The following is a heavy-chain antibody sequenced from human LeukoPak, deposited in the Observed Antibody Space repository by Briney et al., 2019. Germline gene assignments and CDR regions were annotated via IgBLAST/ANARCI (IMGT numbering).Heavy chain of an antibody. Sequence: ASVKVSCKASGYTFTSYGISWVRQAPGQGLEWVGWMNPNSGNTGYAQKFQGRVTITRNTSISTAYMELSSLRSEDTAVYYCARGSYYDSSGYYYFDYWGQGTLVTVSS. CDR1: GYTFTSYG. CDR3: ARGSYYDSSGYYYFDY. CDR2: MNPNSGNT. D-gene: IGHD3-22*01. V-gene: IGHV1-8*03. J-gene: IGHJ4*02.